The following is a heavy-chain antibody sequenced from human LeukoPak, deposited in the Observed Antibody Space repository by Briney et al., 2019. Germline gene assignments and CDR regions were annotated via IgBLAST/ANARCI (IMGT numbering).Heavy chain of an antibody. Sequence: GASLSLSCASSGFTFSSYTMNWLRQAPGKGLECVATISDTAESTFYPDSMKGLITISRDNSRKMVYLQMDPLRGDDTAVYYGAKARAWRTVTTRGVLDAWGQGSTVTDSS. CDR1: GFTFSSYT. D-gene: IGHD4-17*01. CDR2: ISDTAEST. CDR3: AKARAWRTVTTRGVLDA. J-gene: IGHJ6*02. V-gene: IGHV3-23*01.